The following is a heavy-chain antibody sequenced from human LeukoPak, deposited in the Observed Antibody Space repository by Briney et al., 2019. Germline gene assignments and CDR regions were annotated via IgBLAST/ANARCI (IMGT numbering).Heavy chain of an antibody. D-gene: IGHD6-19*01. CDR1: GFTFSNCA. CDR2: INSNGGTT. V-gene: IGHV3-23*01. J-gene: IGHJ4*02. Sequence: GGSLRLSCVASGFTFSNCAMSWVRQAPGKGLEGVSVINSNGGTTHYAGSVKGRFTISRDNSRNPVSLQMNSLRADDTAIYYCVRDRGSGWYSIDCWGQGTLVTVSP. CDR3: VRDRGSGWYSIDC.